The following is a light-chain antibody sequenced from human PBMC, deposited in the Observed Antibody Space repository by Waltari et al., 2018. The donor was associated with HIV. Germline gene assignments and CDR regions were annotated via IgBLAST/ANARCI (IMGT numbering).Light chain of an antibody. CDR2: NNT. J-gene: IGLJ2*01. Sequence: QSVLTQPPSVSGAPGQRVTHSCTGSSSNIGARFAVPSYQQLPGTVPKVLIYNNTDRPSGVPDRCSGSKSATSASLAITGLQAEDEANYYCQSYDISLSGWVFGGGTKLTVL. CDR3: QSYDISLSGWV. CDR1: SSNIGARFA. V-gene: IGLV1-40*01.